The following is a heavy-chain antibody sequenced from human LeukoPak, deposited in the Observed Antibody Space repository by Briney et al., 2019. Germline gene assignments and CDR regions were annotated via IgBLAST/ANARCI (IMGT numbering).Heavy chain of an antibody. V-gene: IGHV1-18*01. CDR2: TSSYNGNT. J-gene: IGHJ3*02. CDR3: ARDFPVLQWLVRDAFDI. Sequence: GAAVKVPCKAFGYTLTSYVISWVGPAPGQGLEWIGWTSSYNGNTNYAQKLQSRVTMTTDTSPSPAYMELRSLRSDDTAVHYCARDFPVLQWLVRDAFDIWGQGTMVTVSS. CDR1: GYTLTSYV. D-gene: IGHD6-19*01.